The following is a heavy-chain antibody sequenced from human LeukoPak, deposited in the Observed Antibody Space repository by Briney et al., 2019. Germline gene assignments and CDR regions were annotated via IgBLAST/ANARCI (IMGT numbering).Heavy chain of an antibody. CDR2: ISDSGGST. D-gene: IGHD4-23*01. CDR1: GFTFSSCA. Sequence: GGSLRLSCAASGFTFSSCAMNWVRQAPGKGLQWVSTISDSGGSTHYADSVKGRFTISRDNSKNTLYLQMNSLRAEDTAVYYCARDDYGGKLDIWGQGTVVTVSS. V-gene: IGHV3-23*01. CDR3: ARDDYGGKLDI. J-gene: IGHJ3*02.